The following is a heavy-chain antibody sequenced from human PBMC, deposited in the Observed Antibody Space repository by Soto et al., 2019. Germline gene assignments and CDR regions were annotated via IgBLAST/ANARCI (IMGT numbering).Heavy chain of an antibody. V-gene: IGHV3-7*01. CDR1: GFTFGSYW. J-gene: IGHJ4*02. CDR3: GRINPPDIEVVTFDY. CDR2: IKQDGSEK. Sequence: EVQLVESGGGLVQPGGSLRLSCAASGFTFGSYWMSWFRQAPGKGLEWVANIKQDGSEKYYVDSVKGRFTISRDNAKTALYLQMDSLRAEDTAVYYCGRINPPDIEVVTFDYWGQGTLVTVSP. D-gene: IGHD2-15*01.